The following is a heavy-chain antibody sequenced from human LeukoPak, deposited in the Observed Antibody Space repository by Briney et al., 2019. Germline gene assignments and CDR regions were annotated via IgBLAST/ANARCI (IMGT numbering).Heavy chain of an antibody. Sequence: SETLSLTCTVSGGSISSGDYYWSWIRQPPGKGLEWIGYIYYSGSTYYNPSLKSRVTISVDTSKNQFSLKLSSVTAADTAVIYCARVIAGHYYFDYWGQRTLVTVSS. V-gene: IGHV4-30-4*01. CDR1: GGSISSGDYY. CDR3: ARVIAGHYYFDY. CDR2: IYYSGST. J-gene: IGHJ4*02. D-gene: IGHD2/OR15-2a*01.